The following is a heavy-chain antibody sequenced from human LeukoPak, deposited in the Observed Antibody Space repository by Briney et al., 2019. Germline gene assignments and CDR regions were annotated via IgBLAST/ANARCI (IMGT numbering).Heavy chain of an antibody. V-gene: IGHV3-21*01. J-gene: IGHJ5*02. Sequence: PGGSLRLSRAASGFTFSSYSMNWVRQAPGKGLEWVSSISSSSSYIYYADSVKGRFTISRDNAKSSLYLQMNSLRAEDTAVYYCARDGDPRWNEPWGQGTLVAVSS. CDR1: GFTFSSYS. CDR2: ISSSSSYI. CDR3: ARDGDPRWNEP. D-gene: IGHD4-23*01.